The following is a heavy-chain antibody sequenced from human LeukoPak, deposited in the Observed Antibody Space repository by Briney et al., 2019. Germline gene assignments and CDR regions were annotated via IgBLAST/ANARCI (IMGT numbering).Heavy chain of an antibody. CDR2: IYSGGST. V-gene: IGHV3-53*01. CDR3: ARMGVGAMGF. D-gene: IGHD1-26*01. J-gene: IGHJ4*02. Sequence: PGGSLRLSCAASEFTVSSNYMSWVRQAPGKGLEWASVIYSGGSTYYADSVKGRFTISRDNSKNILYLQMNSLRAEDTAVYYCARMGVGAMGFWGQGTLVTVSS. CDR1: EFTVSSNY.